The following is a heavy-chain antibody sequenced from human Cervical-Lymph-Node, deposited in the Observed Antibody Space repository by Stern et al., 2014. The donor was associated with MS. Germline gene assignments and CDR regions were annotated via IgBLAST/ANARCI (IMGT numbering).Heavy chain of an antibody. V-gene: IGHV3-11*01. D-gene: IGHD1-26*01. CDR1: GFLFGDYY. CDR3: VRETSGSNLSFDL. Sequence: VQLVESGGGLVKPGGSLRLSCAASGFLFGDYYMSWIRQAPGKGLEWVSYISSSGSVIYYADSFKCRFTISRDNSKNSLYLQMNSLRAEDPAVYSGVRETSGSNLSFDLWGRGTLVTVSS. J-gene: IGHJ2*01. CDR2: ISSSGSVI.